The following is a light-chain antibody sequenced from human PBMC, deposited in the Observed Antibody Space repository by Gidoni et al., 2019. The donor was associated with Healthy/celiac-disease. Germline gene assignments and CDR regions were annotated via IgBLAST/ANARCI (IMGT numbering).Light chain of an antibody. CDR3: SSYTSSSTHVV. CDR1: SGDVGGYNY. J-gene: IGLJ2*01. CDR2: EVS. Sequence: QSALTQPASVSGSPGQSITISCTGTSGDVGGYNYVSWYQQHPGKAPKLMIYEVSNRPSGVSNRFSGSKSGNTASLTISGLQPEDEAVYYCSSYTSSSTHVVFGGGTKLTVL. V-gene: IGLV2-14*01.